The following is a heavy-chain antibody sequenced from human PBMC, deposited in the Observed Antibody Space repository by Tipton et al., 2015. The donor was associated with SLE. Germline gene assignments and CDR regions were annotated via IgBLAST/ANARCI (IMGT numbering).Heavy chain of an antibody. J-gene: IGHJ6*03. Sequence: TPSLTCTVSGGSIRNYYWSWIRQSPGRGLEWIGDIHYSGSTNYNPSLKSRVTISIDMSKNQFSLKLNSVTAADTAVYFCARRSASRSYYNAYYYDYMDVWGKGTTVTVSS. D-gene: IGHD3-10*01. CDR1: GGSIRNYY. CDR3: ARRSASRSYYNAYYYDYMDV. CDR2: IHYSGST. V-gene: IGHV4-59*01.